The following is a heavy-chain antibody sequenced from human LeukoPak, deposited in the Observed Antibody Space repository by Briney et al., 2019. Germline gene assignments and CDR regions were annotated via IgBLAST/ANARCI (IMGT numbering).Heavy chain of an antibody. V-gene: IGHV3-23*01. CDR2: ISGSGGST. J-gene: IGHJ4*02. D-gene: IGHD3-16*02. Sequence: GGSLRLSCAASGFTFSTHAMSWVRQAPGKGLEWVSSISGSGGSTYYADSVKGRFTISKDTSKKTVHLQMNSLRAEDTAIYYCAKTIVIPIALGVFDYWGQGTLVTVSS. CDR3: AKTIVIPIALGVFDY. CDR1: GFTFSTHA.